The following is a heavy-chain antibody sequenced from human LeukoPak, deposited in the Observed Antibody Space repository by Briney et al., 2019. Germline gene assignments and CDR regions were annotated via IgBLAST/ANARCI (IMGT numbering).Heavy chain of an antibody. J-gene: IGHJ4*02. CDR3: ARGVIRGVEADY. D-gene: IGHD3-10*01. CDR2: ISYDGSNK. V-gene: IGHV3-30-3*01. CDR1: GFTVSSNY. Sequence: GGSLRLSCAASGFTVSSNYMSWVRQDPGKGLEWVAVISYDGSNKYYADSVKGRFTISRDNSKNTLYLQMNSLRAEDTAVYYCARGVIRGVEADYWGQGTLVTVSS.